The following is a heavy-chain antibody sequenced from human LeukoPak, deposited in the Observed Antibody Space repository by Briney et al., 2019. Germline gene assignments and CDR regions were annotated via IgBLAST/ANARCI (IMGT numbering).Heavy chain of an antibody. CDR2: IIPIFGTA. V-gene: IGHV1-69*05. Sequence: SVKVSCKASGGTFSSYAISWVRQAPGQGLEWMGRIIPIFGTANYAQKFQGRVTITTDEYTSTAYMELSSLRSEDTAVYYCARDLGYCSGGSCYDYWGQGTLVTVSS. CDR1: GGTFSSYA. CDR3: ARDLGYCSGGSCYDY. D-gene: IGHD2-15*01. J-gene: IGHJ4*02.